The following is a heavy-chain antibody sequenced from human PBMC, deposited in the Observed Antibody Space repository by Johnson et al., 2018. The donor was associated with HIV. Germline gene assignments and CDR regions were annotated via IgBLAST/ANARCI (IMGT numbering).Heavy chain of an antibody. Sequence: VQLVESGGDLVQHGGSLRLSSAASGFTFSSYAMSWVRQAPGKGLEWVSAISGSAISTYYADSVKGRFTISRDNSKNTLYLQMNSLRVEDTAVYYCAKELAADGVDAFDIWGQGTMVTVSS. D-gene: IGHD6-13*01. CDR1: GFTFSSYA. CDR2: ISGSAIST. V-gene: IGHV3-23*04. CDR3: AKELAADGVDAFDI. J-gene: IGHJ3*02.